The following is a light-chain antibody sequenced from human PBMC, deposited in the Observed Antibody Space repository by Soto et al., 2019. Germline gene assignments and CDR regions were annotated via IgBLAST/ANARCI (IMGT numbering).Light chain of an antibody. CDR2: AVS. CDR1: SSDVGLYDY. Sequence: QSVLTQPASVSGSPGQSITISCTGTSSDVGLYDYVSWYQQHPGKAPQLMIYAVSNRPSGVSNRFSASKSGNTASLFISGLQAEAEADYYCSSYTSDSSYVFGDGIKVIV. J-gene: IGLJ1*01. CDR3: SSYTSDSSYV. V-gene: IGLV2-14*01.